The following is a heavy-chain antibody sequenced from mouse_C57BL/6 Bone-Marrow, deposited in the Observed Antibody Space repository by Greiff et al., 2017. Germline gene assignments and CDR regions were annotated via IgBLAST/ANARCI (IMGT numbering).Heavy chain of an antibody. V-gene: IGHV1-4*01. CDR3: ARDGYYVDY. CDR2: INPSSGYT. Sequence: QVQLKESRAERARPGASGKMSCKASGYTFTSYTMHWVKQRPGQGLEWIGYINPSSGYTKYNQKFKDKATLTADKSSSTAYMQLSSLTSEVSAVYYCARDGYYVDYWGQGTTLTVSS. J-gene: IGHJ2*01. CDR1: GYTFTSYT. D-gene: IGHD2-3*01.